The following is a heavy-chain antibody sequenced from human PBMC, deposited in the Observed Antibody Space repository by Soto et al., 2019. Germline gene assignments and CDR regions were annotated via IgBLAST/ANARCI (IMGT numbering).Heavy chain of an antibody. D-gene: IGHD2-2*01. CDR2: IYYSGST. CDR3: ARVVPAAINWFDP. J-gene: IGHJ5*02. CDR1: GASINSGGYY. V-gene: IGHV4-31*03. Sequence: LSLTCTVSGASINSGGYYWNWVRLLPGRGLEWIGYIYYSGSTYYNPSLKSRVTISVDTSKNQFSLKLSSVTAADTAVYYCARVVPAAINWFDPWGQGTLVTVSS.